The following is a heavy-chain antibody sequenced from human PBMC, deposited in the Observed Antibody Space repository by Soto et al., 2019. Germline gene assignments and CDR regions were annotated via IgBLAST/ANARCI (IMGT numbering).Heavy chain of an antibody. J-gene: IGHJ6*02. CDR2: MNPTSGNT. CDR3: ARADYYYCMDV. V-gene: IGHV1-8*01. CDR1: GYTFTTYD. Sequence: QVQLVQSGAEVRKPGASVKVSCKASGYTFTTYDINWVRQATGQGLEWMGWMNPTSGNTVYAQKFQGRVTMTSNPSINPASMELTSPPSAGPAAYYCARADYYYCMDVGGQGNTVTVSS.